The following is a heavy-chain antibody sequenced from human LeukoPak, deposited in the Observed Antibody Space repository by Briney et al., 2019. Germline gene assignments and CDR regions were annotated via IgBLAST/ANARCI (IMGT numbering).Heavy chain of an antibody. V-gene: IGHV3-21*01. Sequence: GGSLRLSCAASGFTFSSYSMNWVRQAPGKGLEWVSSISSSSSYIYYADSVKGRFTISRDNAKNSLYLEMNSLRAEDTAVYYCARSVSCSGGSCYSFDYWGQGTLVTVSS. CDR3: ARSVSCSGGSCYSFDY. D-gene: IGHD2-15*01. CDR2: ISSSSSYI. CDR1: GFTFSSYS. J-gene: IGHJ4*02.